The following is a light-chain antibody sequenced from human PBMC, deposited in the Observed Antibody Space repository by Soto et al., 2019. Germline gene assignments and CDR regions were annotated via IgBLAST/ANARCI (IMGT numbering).Light chain of an antibody. CDR3: RQYNPRPPWT. V-gene: IGKV3-15*01. CDR1: QSVSSN. Sequence: IVLSESLGTVSLYPGGRTTLPGVSSQSVSSNLAWYQQKPGQAPRLLIYGASTRATGIPARFSGSGSGTDFTLTISSLPSEDLAVYYCRQYNPRPPWTFGQGTKVDI. CDR2: GAS. J-gene: IGKJ1*01.